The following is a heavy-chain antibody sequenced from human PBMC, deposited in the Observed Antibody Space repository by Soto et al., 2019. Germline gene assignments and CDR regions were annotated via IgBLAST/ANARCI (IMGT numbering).Heavy chain of an antibody. Sequence: ASVKVSCKASGYTFTSYGISWVRQAPGQGLEWMGWISAYNGNTNYAQKFQGRVTMTADKSTSTAYMELSSLRSEDTAVYYCARDRGGSSRRDAFDIWGQGTMVTVSS. J-gene: IGHJ3*02. V-gene: IGHV1-18*01. CDR3: ARDRGGSSRRDAFDI. D-gene: IGHD6-13*01. CDR2: ISAYNGNT. CDR1: GYTFTSYG.